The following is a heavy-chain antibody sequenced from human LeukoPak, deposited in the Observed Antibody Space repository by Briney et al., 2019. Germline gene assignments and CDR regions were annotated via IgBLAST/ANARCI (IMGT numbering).Heavy chain of an antibody. CDR3: SRENGAFSPFGY. CDR2: VSLSGLT. Sequence: PSETLSLTCGVSGGSITSTNWWSWVRQPPGQGLEWIGEVSLSGLTNYNPSLSSRVIMALDTSKNHLSLHLTSVTAADTTVYYCSRENGAFSPFGYWGQGYLVTVLS. D-gene: IGHD2-8*01. J-gene: IGHJ4*02. CDR1: GGSITSTNW. V-gene: IGHV4-4*02.